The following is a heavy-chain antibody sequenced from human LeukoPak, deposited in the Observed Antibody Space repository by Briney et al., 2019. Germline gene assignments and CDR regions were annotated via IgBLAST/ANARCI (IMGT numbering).Heavy chain of an antibody. Sequence: PGGSLRLSCAASGFTFRSYSMTWVRRAPGRGLEWVSYISSSSTIYYADSVKGRFDIARHNDKNSLYPQMHRLRDDDTAVYYCAREDYWGQGTLVTVSS. CDR1: GFTFRSYS. V-gene: IGHV3-48*02. CDR3: AREDY. J-gene: IGHJ4*02. CDR2: ISSSSTI.